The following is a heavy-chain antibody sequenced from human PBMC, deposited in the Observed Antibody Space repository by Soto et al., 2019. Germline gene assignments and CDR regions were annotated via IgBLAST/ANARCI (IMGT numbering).Heavy chain of an antibody. J-gene: IGHJ4*02. CDR3: ARDTSRGEYDC. V-gene: IGHV1-18*01. CDR1: GYTFTSYG. CDR2: INVHNGNT. Sequence: QVQLVQSGAEVKKPGASVKVSCKASGYTFTSYGISWVRQAPGQGLEWMGWINVHNGNTNYAQKLQGRVTMTTDTSTSTAYLDLRSLRSDDTAVYFCARDTSRGEYDCWGQGTLVTVAS. D-gene: IGHD3-10*01.